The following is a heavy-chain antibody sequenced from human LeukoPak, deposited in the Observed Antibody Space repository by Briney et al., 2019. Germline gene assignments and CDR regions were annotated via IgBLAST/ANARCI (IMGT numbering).Heavy chain of an antibody. J-gene: IGHJ4*02. CDR3: AREARFLEWLLHTYYFDY. D-gene: IGHD3-3*01. V-gene: IGHV3-30-3*01. CDR1: GFTFSSYA. Sequence: GGSLRLSCAASGFTFSSYAMHWVRQAPGKGLEGVAVISYDGSNKYYADSVKGRFTISRDNSKNTLYLQMNSLRAEDTAVYYCAREARFLEWLLHTYYFDYWGQGTLVTVSS. CDR2: ISYDGSNK.